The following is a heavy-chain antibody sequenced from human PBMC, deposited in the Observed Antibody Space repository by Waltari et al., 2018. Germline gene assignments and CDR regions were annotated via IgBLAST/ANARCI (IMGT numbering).Heavy chain of an antibody. V-gene: IGHV4-59*11. J-gene: IGHJ4*02. Sequence: QVQLQESGPGLVKPSETLSLTCTVSGGSLSSHYWSWIRQPPGKGLEWIGYIYYSGSTNYNPSLKSRVTISVDTSKNQFSLKLSSVTAADTAVYYCARGPRIAARPLPLDYWGQGTLVTVSS. CDR2: IYYSGST. CDR1: GGSLSSHY. CDR3: ARGPRIAARPLPLDY. D-gene: IGHD6-6*01.